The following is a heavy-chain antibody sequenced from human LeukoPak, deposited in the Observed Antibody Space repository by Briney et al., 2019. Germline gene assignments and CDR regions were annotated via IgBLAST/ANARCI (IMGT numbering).Heavy chain of an antibody. CDR3: AAGAESGYDAFDI. J-gene: IGHJ3*02. CDR2: IVVGSGNT. Sequence: GASVKVSCKASGFTFTSSAMHWVRQARGQRLEWIGWIVVGSGNTDYAQKFQERVTITRDMSTSTAYMELSSLRSEDTAVYYCAAGAESGYDAFDIWGQGTMVTVSS. D-gene: IGHD3-10*01. CDR1: GFTFTSSA. V-gene: IGHV1-58*02.